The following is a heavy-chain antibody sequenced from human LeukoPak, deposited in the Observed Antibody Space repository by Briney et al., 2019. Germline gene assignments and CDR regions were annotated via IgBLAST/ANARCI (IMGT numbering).Heavy chain of an antibody. CDR2: IRYDGSNK. CDR3: ARELITMIVVVKGAFDI. CDR1: GFTFSTYG. Sequence: GGSLRLSCAASGFTFSTYGMHWVRQAPGKGLEWVAFIRYDGSNKYYADSVKDRFTISRDNSKNTLYLQMNSLRVEDTAVYYCARELITMIVVVKGAFDIWGQGTMVTVSS. D-gene: IGHD3-22*01. J-gene: IGHJ3*02. V-gene: IGHV3-30*02.